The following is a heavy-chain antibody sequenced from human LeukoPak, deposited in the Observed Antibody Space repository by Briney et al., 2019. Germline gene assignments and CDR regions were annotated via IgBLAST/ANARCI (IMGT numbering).Heavy chain of an antibody. CDR2: IYYSGST. J-gene: IGHJ3*02. D-gene: IGHD4-17*01. V-gene: IGHV4-59*01. CDR3: ARDGDYGDAFDI. CDR1: GGSISSYY. Sequence: SETLSLTCTVSGGSISSYYWSWIRQPPGKGLEWIGYIYYSGSTNYNPSLKSRVTISVDTSKNQFSLKLSSVTAADTAVYYCARDGDYGDAFDIWGQGTMVTVSS.